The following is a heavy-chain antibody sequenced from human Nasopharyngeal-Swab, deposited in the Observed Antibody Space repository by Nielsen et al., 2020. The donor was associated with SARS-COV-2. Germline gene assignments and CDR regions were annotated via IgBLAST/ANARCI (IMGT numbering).Heavy chain of an antibody. J-gene: IGHJ3*02. CDR2: IRSKTYGGAP. V-gene: IGHV3-49*01. CDR1: GFTFGDYA. CDR3: ARSVGSFYGQGAFDI. D-gene: IGHD1-26*01. Sequence: GGSLRLSCTTSGFTFGDYAMSWFRQAPGKGLEWVGFIRSKTYGGAPEYAASVKGRFTISRDGAESIAYLQMNRLETEDTGVYYCARSVGSFYGQGAFDICGQCTMVTVSS.